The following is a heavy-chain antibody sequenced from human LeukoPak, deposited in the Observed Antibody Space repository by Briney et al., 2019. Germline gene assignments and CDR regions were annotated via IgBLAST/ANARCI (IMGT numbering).Heavy chain of an antibody. Sequence: SETLSLTCTVSGGSISRSSYYWSWIRQPAGKGLEWIGRIYTSGSTNYNPSLKSRVTISVDTSKNQFSLKLSSVTAADTAVYYCARVEWAADAFDIWGQGTMVTVSS. D-gene: IGHD1-26*01. V-gene: IGHV4-61*02. CDR1: GGSISRSSYY. CDR3: ARVEWAADAFDI. J-gene: IGHJ3*02. CDR2: IYTSGST.